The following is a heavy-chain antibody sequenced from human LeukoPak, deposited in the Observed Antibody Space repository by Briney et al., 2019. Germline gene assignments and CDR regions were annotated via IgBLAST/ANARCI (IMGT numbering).Heavy chain of an antibody. CDR3: ARDSRYDFWSGYSDYFDY. Sequence: GGSLRLSCAASGFTFSTCGMHWVRQAPGKGLEWVAVIWYDGSNKYYADSVKGRFTISRDNSKNTLYLQMNSLRAEDTAVYYCARDSRYDFWSGYSDYFDYWGQGTLVTVSS. CDR1: GFTFSTCG. V-gene: IGHV3-33*01. D-gene: IGHD3-3*01. J-gene: IGHJ4*02. CDR2: IWYDGSNK.